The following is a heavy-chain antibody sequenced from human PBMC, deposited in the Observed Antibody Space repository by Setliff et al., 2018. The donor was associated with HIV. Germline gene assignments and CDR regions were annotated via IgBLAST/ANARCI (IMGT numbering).Heavy chain of an antibody. J-gene: IGHJ4*02. V-gene: IGHV1-18*01. CDR2: IRPYTGDT. Sequence: GASVKVSCKASGNTFNVYAINWVRQAPGQGLEWMGWIRPYTGDTNFGQKFQGRVTMTADTSTTTVYMDLRTLRSDDTAVYFCVRGEDCYGGTCHAQHWGQGTLVTVSS. D-gene: IGHD2-15*01. CDR3: VRGEDCYGGTCHAQH. CDR1: GNTFNVYA.